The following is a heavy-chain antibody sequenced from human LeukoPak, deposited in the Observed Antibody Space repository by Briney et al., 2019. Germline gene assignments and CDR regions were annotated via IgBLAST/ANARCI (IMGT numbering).Heavy chain of an antibody. J-gene: IGHJ1*01. Sequence: ASVTVSCKASGYTFTGYYLHWVRQAPGQGLERMGWIHPNSGGTNYAQKFQGRVTMTRDTSISTAYMELSSLRSDDTAVYFCARLASVPGWGQGTLVTVSS. D-gene: IGHD6-19*01. CDR2: IHPNSGGT. CDR1: GYTFTGYY. V-gene: IGHV1-2*02. CDR3: ARLASVPG.